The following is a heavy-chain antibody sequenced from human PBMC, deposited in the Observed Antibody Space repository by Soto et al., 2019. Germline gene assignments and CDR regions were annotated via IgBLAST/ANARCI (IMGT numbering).Heavy chain of an antibody. V-gene: IGHV5-10-1*04. Sequence: EFIKISCQGPGDSLTSHWISWVCPLPGKGLEWMGRIDPSDSYTNYSPSFQGQVTISADKSISTAYLQWSSLKASDTAMYYCARAPPYYYGSGASGMDVWGQGTTVTVSS. D-gene: IGHD3-10*01. CDR3: ARAPPYYYGSGASGMDV. CDR2: IDPSDSYT. J-gene: IGHJ6*02. CDR1: GDSLTSHW.